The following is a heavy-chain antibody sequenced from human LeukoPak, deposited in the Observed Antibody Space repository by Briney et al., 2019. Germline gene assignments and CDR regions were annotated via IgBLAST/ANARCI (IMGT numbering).Heavy chain of an antibody. CDR3: AHQSIAVAGTLGY. V-gene: IGHV4-34*01. CDR2: INHSGST. Sequence: SETLSLTCAVYGGSFSGYYWSWIRQPPGKGLEWIGEINHSGSTNYNPSLKSRVTISVDTSKNQFSLKLSSVTAADTAVYYCAHQSIAVAGTLGYWGQGTLVTVSS. J-gene: IGHJ4*02. D-gene: IGHD6-19*01. CDR1: GGSFSGYY.